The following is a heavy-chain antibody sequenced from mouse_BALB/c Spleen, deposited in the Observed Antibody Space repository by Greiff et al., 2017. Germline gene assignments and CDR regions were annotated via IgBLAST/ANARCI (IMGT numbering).Heavy chain of an antibody. CDR1: GYAFRSYW. Sequence: QVQLQQSGAELVRPGSSVKISCKASGYAFRSYWMNWVKQRPGQGLEWIGQIYPGDGDTNYNGKFKGKATLTADKSSSTAYMQLSSLTSEDSAVYFCARWTTGAMDYWGQGNSVTVSS. CDR2: IYPGDGDT. D-gene: IGHD1-1*01. J-gene: IGHJ4*01. V-gene: IGHV1-80*01. CDR3: ARWTTGAMDY.